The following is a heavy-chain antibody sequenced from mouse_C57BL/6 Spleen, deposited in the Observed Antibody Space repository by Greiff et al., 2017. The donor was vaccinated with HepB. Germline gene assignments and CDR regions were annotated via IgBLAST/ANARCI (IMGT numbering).Heavy chain of an antibody. Sequence: QVQLQQPGAELVMPGASVKLSCKASGYTFTSYWMHWVKQRPGQGLEWIGEIDPSDSYTNYNQKFKGKSTLTVDKSSSTAYMQLSSLTSEDSAVYYCARGGLGRDYAMDYWGQGTSVTVSS. V-gene: IGHV1-69*01. CDR3: ARGGLGRDYAMDY. J-gene: IGHJ4*01. CDR2: IDPSDSYT. CDR1: GYTFTSYW. D-gene: IGHD4-1*01.